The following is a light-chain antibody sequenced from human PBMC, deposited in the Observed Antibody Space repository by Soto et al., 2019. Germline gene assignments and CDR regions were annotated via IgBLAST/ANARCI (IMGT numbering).Light chain of an antibody. Sequence: QSVLTQPPSVSGAPGQRVTISCTGSSSNIGAGYDVHWYQQLPGTAPKLLISGNSNRPSGVPDRFSGSKSGTSASLAITGLQAEDEADYYCQSYDSSLSGVFGGGTKLTVL. CDR3: QSYDSSLSGV. CDR1: SSNIGAGYD. CDR2: GNS. V-gene: IGLV1-40*01. J-gene: IGLJ2*01.